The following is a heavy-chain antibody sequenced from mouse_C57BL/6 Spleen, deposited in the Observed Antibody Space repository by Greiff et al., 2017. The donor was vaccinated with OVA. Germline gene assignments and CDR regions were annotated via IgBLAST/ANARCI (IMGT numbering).Heavy chain of an antibody. J-gene: IGHJ2*01. Sequence: EVQVVESGGGLVQPGGSLSLSCAASGFTFTDYYMSWVRQPPGQALEWLGFIRNKANGYTTEYSASVKGRFTISRDNSQSILYLQMNALRAEDSATYYCARHYYGSTYFDDWGQGTTLTVSS. D-gene: IGHD1-1*01. V-gene: IGHV7-3*01. CDR2: IRNKANGYTT. CDR1: GFTFTDYY. CDR3: ARHYYGSTYFDD.